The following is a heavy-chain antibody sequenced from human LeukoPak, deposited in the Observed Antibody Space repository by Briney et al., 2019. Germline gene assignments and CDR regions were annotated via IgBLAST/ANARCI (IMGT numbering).Heavy chain of an antibody. CDR1: GFISSSFG. J-gene: IGHJ4*02. D-gene: IGHD1-26*01. CDR3: ARAKTGSYYFDH. V-gene: IGHV3-33*01. Sequence: GGSLRLPCAASGFISSSFGMHWVRQAPGKGLEWVAVMWYAEENKYYADSVKGRFTVSRDNPENKLYLQMNSLRVEDTAVYYCARAKTGSYYFDHWGQGTLVSVSS. CDR2: MWYAEENK.